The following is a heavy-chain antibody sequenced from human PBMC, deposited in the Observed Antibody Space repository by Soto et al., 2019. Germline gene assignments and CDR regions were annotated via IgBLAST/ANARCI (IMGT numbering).Heavy chain of an antibody. V-gene: IGHV1-3*01. CDR3: ARVYSSSSFGYYYYYMDV. D-gene: IGHD6-6*01. CDR2: INAGNGNT. CDR1: GYTFTSYA. J-gene: IGHJ6*03. Sequence: ASVKVSCKASGYTFTSYAMHWVRQAPGQRLEWMGWINAGNGNTKYSQKFQGRVTMTRNTSISTAYMELSSLRSEDTAVYYCARVYSSSSFGYYYYYMDVWGKGTTVTVSS.